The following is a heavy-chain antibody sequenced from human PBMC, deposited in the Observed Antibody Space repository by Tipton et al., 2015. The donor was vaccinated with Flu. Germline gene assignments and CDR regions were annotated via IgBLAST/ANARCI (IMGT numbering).Heavy chain of an antibody. CDR3: ATEYRGGGNRYYFDY. Sequence: LRLSCTVSGGSISGYYWTWIRQPPGKGLEWIGYIYYSGSTNYNPSLKSRVTISVDTSKNQFSLKLSSVTAADTAVYYCATEYRGGGNRYYFDYWGQGTLVTDSS. D-gene: IGHD4-23*01. J-gene: IGHJ4*02. V-gene: IGHV4-59*01. CDR1: GGSISGYY. CDR2: IYYSGST.